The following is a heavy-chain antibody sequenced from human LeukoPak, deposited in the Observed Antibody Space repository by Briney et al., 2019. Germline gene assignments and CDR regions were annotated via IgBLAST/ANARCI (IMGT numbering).Heavy chain of an antibody. CDR3: ARDWGLRAQTRLFDY. Sequence: ASVKVSCKASGYTFTSYYMHWVRQAPGQGLEWMGIINPSGGSTSYAQKFQGRVTMTRDTSTSTVYMELSSLRSEDTAVYYCARDWGLRAQTRLFDYWGQGTLVTVSS. J-gene: IGHJ4*02. CDR1: GYTFTSYY. V-gene: IGHV1-46*01. CDR2: INPSGGST. D-gene: IGHD3-10*01.